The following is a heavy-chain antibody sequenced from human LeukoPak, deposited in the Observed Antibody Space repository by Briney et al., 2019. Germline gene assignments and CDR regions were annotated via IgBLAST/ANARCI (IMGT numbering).Heavy chain of an antibody. J-gene: IGHJ4*02. V-gene: IGHV3-74*01. D-gene: IGHD3-10*01. CDR3: ARGDLWFGELLAY. CDR2: INSDGSST. Sequence: PGGSLRLSCAASGFTFSSYWMHWVRQAPGKGLVWVSRINSDGSSTSYADSAKGRFTISRDNAKNTLYLQMNSLRAEDTAVYYCARGDLWFGELLAYWGQGTLVTVSS. CDR1: GFTFSSYW.